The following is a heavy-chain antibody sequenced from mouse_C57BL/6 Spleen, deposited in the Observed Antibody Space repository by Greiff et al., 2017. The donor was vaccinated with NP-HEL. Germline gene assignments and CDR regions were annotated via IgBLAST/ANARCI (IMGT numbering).Heavy chain of an antibody. D-gene: IGHD2-3*01. CDR3: VREGGLLRHLDV. CDR1: GFTFNTYA. Sequence: EVQRVESGGGLVQPKGSLKLSCAASGFTFNTYAMHWVRQAPGKGLEWVARIRSKSSNYATYYADSVKDRFTISRDDSQSMLYLQMNNLKTEDTAMYYCVREGGLLRHLDVWGTGTTVTVSS. CDR2: IRSKSSNYAT. V-gene: IGHV10-3*01. J-gene: IGHJ1*03.